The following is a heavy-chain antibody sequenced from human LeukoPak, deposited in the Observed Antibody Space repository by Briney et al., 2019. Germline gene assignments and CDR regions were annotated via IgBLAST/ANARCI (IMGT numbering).Heavy chain of an antibody. Sequence: GESLKISCKGSGYSFTSYWIGRVRQMPGKGLEWMGIIYPGDSDTRYSPSFQGQVTISADKSISTAYLQWSSLKASDTAMYYCARHFRSGSYYGEWFDPWGQGTLVTVSS. CDR1: GYSFTSYW. CDR3: ARHFRSGSYYGEWFDP. J-gene: IGHJ5*02. CDR2: IYPGDSDT. V-gene: IGHV5-51*01. D-gene: IGHD1-26*01.